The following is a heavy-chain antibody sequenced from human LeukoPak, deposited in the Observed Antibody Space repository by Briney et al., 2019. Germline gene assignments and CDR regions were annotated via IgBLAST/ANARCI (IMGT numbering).Heavy chain of an antibody. D-gene: IGHD3-10*01. CDR2: INSDGSST. CDR3: ARDGQEFGDLFDY. Sequence: GGSLRLSCAASGFTFSSHWMHWVRQAPGKGLVWVSRINSDGSSTTYADSVKGRFTISRDNAKNTLYLQMNSLRAEDTAVYYCARDGQEFGDLFDYWGQGTLVTVSS. J-gene: IGHJ4*02. V-gene: IGHV3-74*03. CDR1: GFTFSSHW.